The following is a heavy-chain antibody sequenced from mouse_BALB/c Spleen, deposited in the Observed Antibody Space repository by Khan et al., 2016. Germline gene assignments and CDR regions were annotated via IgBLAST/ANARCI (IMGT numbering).Heavy chain of an antibody. V-gene: IGHV1-15*01. CDR3: TRKGIFYGNYDFDS. D-gene: IGHD2-1*01. Sequence: QVQLQQSGAELVRPGASVTLSCKASGYTFSDYEMHWVKQTPVHGLEWIGAIDPETGGTAYNQKFKGQATLTAGRSSSTAYMELRSLTSEDSAVYFCTRKGIFYGNYDFDSWGQGNTLPVSS. CDR1: GYTFSDYE. J-gene: IGHJ2*01. CDR2: IDPETGGT.